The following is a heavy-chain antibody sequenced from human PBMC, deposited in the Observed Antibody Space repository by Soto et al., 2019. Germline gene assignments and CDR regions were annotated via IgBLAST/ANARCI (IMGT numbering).Heavy chain of an antibody. CDR1: GFTFTSSA. CDR2: IVVGSGNT. V-gene: IGHV1-58*01. CDR3: AAAGGATPYYYYGMDV. Sequence: PSVKVSCKASGFTFTSSAVQWVRQARGQRLEWIGWIVVGSGNTNYAQKFQERVTITRDMSTSTAYMELSSLRSEDTAVYYCAAAGGATPYYYYGMDVWGQGTTVTVSS. D-gene: IGHD1-26*01. J-gene: IGHJ6*02.